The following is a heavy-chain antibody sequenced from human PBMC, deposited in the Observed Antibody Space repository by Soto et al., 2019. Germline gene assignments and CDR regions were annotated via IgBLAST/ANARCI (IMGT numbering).Heavy chain of an antibody. V-gene: IGHV4-4*02. J-gene: IGHJ5*02. CDR1: SGSISSSNW. Sequence: SETLSLTCAVSSGSISSSNWWSWVRQPPGKGLEWIGEIYHSGSTNYNPSLKSRVTISVDKSKNQFSLKLSSVTAADTAVYYCARATYYDFWSGYRNSYNWFDPWGQGTLVTVSS. CDR3: ARATYYDFWSGYRNSYNWFDP. D-gene: IGHD3-3*01. CDR2: IYHSGST.